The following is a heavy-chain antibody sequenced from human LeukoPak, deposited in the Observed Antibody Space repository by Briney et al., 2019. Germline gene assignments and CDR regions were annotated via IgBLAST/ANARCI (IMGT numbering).Heavy chain of an antibody. CDR2: IYYSGST. CDR3: ASTNWNYAWAGFDY. J-gene: IGHJ4*02. CDR1: GGSISSGGYY. Sequence: PSQSLSLTCTVSGGSISSGGYYWSWIRQHPGTGLEWIGYIYYSGSTYYNPSLKSRVTISVDTSKNQFSLKLSSVTAADTAVYYCASTNWNYAWAGFDYWGQGTLVTVSS. D-gene: IGHD1-7*01. V-gene: IGHV4-31*03.